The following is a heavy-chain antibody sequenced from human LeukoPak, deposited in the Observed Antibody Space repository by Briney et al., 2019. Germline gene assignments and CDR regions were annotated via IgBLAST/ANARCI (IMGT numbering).Heavy chain of an antibody. J-gene: IGHJ4*01. Sequence: GGSLRLSCAASGFTFSSYGMHWVRQAPGKGLEWVAVIWYDGSNKYYADSVKGRFTISRDNSKNTMYLQMNSLRAVDTAVYYCARDNSSAFDYRGHGTLVTVSS. CDR2: IWYDGSNK. CDR3: ARDNSSAFDY. V-gene: IGHV3-33*01. D-gene: IGHD5-18*01. CDR1: GFTFSSYG.